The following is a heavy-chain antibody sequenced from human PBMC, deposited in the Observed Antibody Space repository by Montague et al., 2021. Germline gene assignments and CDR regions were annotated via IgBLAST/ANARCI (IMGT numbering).Heavy chain of an antibody. CDR3: ARVFSSWYVGWFDP. CDR1: GASISDYY. D-gene: IGHD6-13*01. V-gene: IGHV4-39*07. J-gene: IGHJ5*02. Sequence: SETLSLTCSVSGASISDYYWGWIRQSPGKGLEWIGSIYYSGNSFYQPSLKSRITMAVDTSKNQFSLKLSSVTAADTAIYYCARVFSSWYVGWFDPWGQGTLVTVSS. CDR2: IYYSGNS.